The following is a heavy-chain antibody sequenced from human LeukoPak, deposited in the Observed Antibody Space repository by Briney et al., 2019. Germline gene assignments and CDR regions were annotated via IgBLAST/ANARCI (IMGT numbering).Heavy chain of an antibody. V-gene: IGHV1-18*01. CDR1: GYTFTSYG. D-gene: IGHD6-13*01. CDR3: ARSSVVAAAGPYYFDY. J-gene: IGHJ4*02. Sequence: ASVKVSCKASGYTFTSYGISWVRQAPGQGLEWMGWISAYNGNTNYAQKLQGRVTMTTDTSTSTAYMELRSLRSEDTAVYYCARSSVVAAAGPYYFDYWGQGTLVTVSS. CDR2: ISAYNGNT.